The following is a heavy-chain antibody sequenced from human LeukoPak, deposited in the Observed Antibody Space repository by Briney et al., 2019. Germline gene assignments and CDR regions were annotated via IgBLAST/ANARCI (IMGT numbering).Heavy chain of an antibody. Sequence: ASVKVSCKAFGYTFTTYDINWVRQATGQGPEWMGWMNPDTGNTGYAQKFQGRVTITRNTSINTAYMELSSLRSEDTAVYYCARGYYGGKTYYYYYMDVWGKGTTVTVSS. D-gene: IGHD4-23*01. V-gene: IGHV1-8*03. J-gene: IGHJ6*03. CDR2: MNPDTGNT. CDR3: ARGYYGGKTYYYYYMDV. CDR1: GYTFTTYD.